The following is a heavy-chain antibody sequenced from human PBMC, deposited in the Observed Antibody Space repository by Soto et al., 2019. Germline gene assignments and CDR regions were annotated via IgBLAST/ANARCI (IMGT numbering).Heavy chain of an antibody. CDR2: INYRRTT. CDR3: ARDAPGEAPY. J-gene: IGHJ4*02. CDR1: GGSITNGDYD. D-gene: IGHD2-2*01. V-gene: IGHV4-31*03. Sequence: QVQLQESGPGLVRPSQTLSLTCTVSGGSITNGDYDCNWIRQHPGKGLEWIGYINYRRTTFYNPSLKRRVFISVETSKNQFSLNLSSVTAADTAVYFCARDAPGEAPYWGQGTLVTVSS.